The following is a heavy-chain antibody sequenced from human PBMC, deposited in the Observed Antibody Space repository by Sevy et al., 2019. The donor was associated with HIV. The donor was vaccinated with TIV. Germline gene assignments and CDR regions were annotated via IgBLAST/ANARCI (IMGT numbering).Heavy chain of an antibody. J-gene: IGHJ4*02. V-gene: IGHV4-39*01. CDR2: IYFSGST. CDR3: ARHGGLVDRGFDF. Sequence: SETLSLTCTVSGGSIGRNSYDWGWIRQSPGKGLEGIGSIYFSGSTNYATSLKSRVSISVDSSKNQVSLKMRSVTATDTAVYYCARHGGLVDRGFDFWGQGTLVTVSS. CDR1: GGSIGRNSYD. D-gene: IGHD3-10*01.